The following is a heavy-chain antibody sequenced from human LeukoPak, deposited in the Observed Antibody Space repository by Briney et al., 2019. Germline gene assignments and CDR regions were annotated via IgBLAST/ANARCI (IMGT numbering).Heavy chain of an antibody. V-gene: IGHV3-23*01. CDR3: AKVPYSDYGSGRPPFMDV. D-gene: IGHD3-10*01. Sequence: GGSLRLSCAASGFTFSNYAMSWVRQAPGKGLEWVSTISNTGSDTYYADSVKGRLTISRDNSENPLYLQMNNLRAEDTAIHYCAKVPYSDYGSGRPPFMDVWGQGTTVAVSS. CDR1: GFTFSNYA. CDR2: ISNTGSDT. J-gene: IGHJ6*02.